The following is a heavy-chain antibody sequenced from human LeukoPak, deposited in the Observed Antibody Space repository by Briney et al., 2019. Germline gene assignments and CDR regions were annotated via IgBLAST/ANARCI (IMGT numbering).Heavy chain of an antibody. V-gene: IGHV1-18*01. Sequence: GASVKVSCKASGYTFTSYGISWVRQAPGQGLERMGWISAYNGNTNYAQKLQGRVTMTTDTSTSTAYMELRSLRSDDTAVYYCARVPITMVRGVITYRYYYGMDVWGQGTTVTVSS. CDR2: ISAYNGNT. CDR3: ARVPITMVRGVITYRYYYGMDV. D-gene: IGHD3-10*01. CDR1: GYTFTSYG. J-gene: IGHJ6*02.